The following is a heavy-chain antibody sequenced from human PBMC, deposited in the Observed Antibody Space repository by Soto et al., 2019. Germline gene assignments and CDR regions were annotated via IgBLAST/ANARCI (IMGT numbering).Heavy chain of an antibody. Sequence: EVQLVESGGGLVQPGGSLRLSCAASGFTVSSNYMSWVRQAPGKGLEWVSVIYSGGSTYYEDAVKGRFTISRHTSKNTLYLHMNSLRDEDTAMYYCARDLWYYCMDVWGQGTTVTVSS. J-gene: IGHJ6*02. CDR2: IYSGGST. CDR3: ARDLWYYCMDV. CDR1: GFTVSSNY. V-gene: IGHV3-66*01.